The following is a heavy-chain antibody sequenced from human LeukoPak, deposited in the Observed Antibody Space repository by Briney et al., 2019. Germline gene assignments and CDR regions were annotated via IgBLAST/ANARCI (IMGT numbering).Heavy chain of an antibody. Sequence: SETLSLTCTVSGASVSSGDYYWSWIRQPPGKGLEWIGYICHSGSTYYNPSLGSRVSISVDTAKNQFSLKLTSVTAADTAVYYCASIVVGAAAIDYWGQGTLVTVSS. V-gene: IGHV4-30-4*01. J-gene: IGHJ4*02. CDR1: GASVSSGDYY. CDR2: ICHSGST. CDR3: ASIVVGAAAIDY. D-gene: IGHD2-15*01.